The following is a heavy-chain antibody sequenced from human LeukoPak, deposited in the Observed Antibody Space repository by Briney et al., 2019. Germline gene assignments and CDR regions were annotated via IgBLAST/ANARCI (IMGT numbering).Heavy chain of an antibody. CDR2: MNPNSGNT. J-gene: IGHJ4*02. D-gene: IGHD6-19*01. CDR1: GCTFTNYD. V-gene: IGHV1-8*01. CDR3: ARGTGHSGWKFDY. Sequence: SVTVSCKASGCTFTNYDINWLRQAPGQGREWMGWMNPNSGNTGYAQKFQGRVAMTRNTSISTAYTALSSLRSEDTAVYYCARGTGHSGWKFDYWGQGTLVTVAS.